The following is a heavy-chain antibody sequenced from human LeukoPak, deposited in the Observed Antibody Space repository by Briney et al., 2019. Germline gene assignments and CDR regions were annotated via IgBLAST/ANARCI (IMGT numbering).Heavy chain of an antibody. V-gene: IGHV3-21*01. J-gene: IGHJ4*02. Sequence: PGGSLRLSCAASGFTFSSYSVNWVRQAPGKGLEWASSISSSSTYIYYADSVKGRFTISRDNAKNSLYLQMNSLRAEDTAVCYCASGATMVRYWGQGTLVTVAS. D-gene: IGHD3-10*01. CDR3: ASGATMVRY. CDR1: GFTFSSYS. CDR2: ISSSSTYI.